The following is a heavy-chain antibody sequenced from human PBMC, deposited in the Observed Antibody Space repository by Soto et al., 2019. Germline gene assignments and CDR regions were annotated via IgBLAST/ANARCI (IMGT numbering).Heavy chain of an antibody. Sequence: QVQLQESGPGLVKPSQTLSLTCTVSGGSISSGGYYWSWIRQHTGKGLEWIGYIYYSGSTYYTPSLKSRVTISVDTSKNQFSLKLSSVTAADTAVYYCARVPRYDSSGYYDPWGQGTLVTVSS. CDR1: GGSISSGGYY. CDR3: ARVPRYDSSGYYDP. D-gene: IGHD3-22*01. J-gene: IGHJ5*02. CDR2: IYYSGST. V-gene: IGHV4-31*03.